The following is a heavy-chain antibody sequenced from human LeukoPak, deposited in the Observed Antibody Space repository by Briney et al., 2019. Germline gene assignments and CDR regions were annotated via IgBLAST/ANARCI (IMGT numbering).Heavy chain of an antibody. CDR3: ASSKGYSGSYYFQH. J-gene: IGHJ1*01. D-gene: IGHD1-26*01. CDR2: INPNSGGT. Sequence: EASVKVSCKASGYTFTGYYMHWVRQAPGQGLEWMGWINPNSGGTNYAQKFQGRVTMTRDTSISTAYMELSRLRSDDTAVYYCASSKGYSGSYYFQHWGQGTLVTVSS. CDR1: GYTFTGYY. V-gene: IGHV1-2*02.